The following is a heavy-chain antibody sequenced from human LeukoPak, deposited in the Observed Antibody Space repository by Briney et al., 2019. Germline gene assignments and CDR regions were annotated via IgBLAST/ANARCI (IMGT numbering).Heavy chain of an antibody. CDR2: FDPEDGET. J-gene: IGHJ3*02. Sequence: EASVKVSCKVSGYTLTELSMHWVRQAPGKGLEWMGGFDPEDGETIYAQKFQGRVTMTEDTSTDTAYMELSSLRSEDTAVYYCASSPAVVVTASGAFDIWGQGTMVTVSS. CDR1: GYTLTELS. D-gene: IGHD2-21*02. CDR3: ASSPAVVVTASGAFDI. V-gene: IGHV1-24*01.